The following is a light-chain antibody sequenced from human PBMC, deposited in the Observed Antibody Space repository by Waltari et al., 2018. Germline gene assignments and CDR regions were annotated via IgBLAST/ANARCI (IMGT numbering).Light chain of an antibody. Sequence: EIVLTQSPATLSLSPGERATLSCRASHSITNYLAWYQHRPGQAPRLLIYDTSNRATGIPARFSGSGYETDFTLTISSLEPEDFGVYYCQQRSNWPLTFGRGTKVEIK. CDR3: QQRSNWPLT. V-gene: IGKV3-11*01. CDR1: HSITNY. CDR2: DTS. J-gene: IGKJ4*01.